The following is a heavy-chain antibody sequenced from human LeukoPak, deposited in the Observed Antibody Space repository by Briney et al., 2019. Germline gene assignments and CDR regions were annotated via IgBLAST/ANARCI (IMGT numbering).Heavy chain of an antibody. CDR3: ARQQWIVGAPN. CDR2: IYHSGST. CDR1: GASISNSNW. D-gene: IGHD1-26*01. V-gene: IGHV4-4*02. Sequence: SETLSLTCAVTGASISNSNWWTWVRQPPGKGLEWIGEIYHSGSTNYKTSLKSRATISVDKSKNQFSLKLNSVTAADTAVYYCARQQWIVGAPNWGQGTLVTVSS. J-gene: IGHJ4*02.